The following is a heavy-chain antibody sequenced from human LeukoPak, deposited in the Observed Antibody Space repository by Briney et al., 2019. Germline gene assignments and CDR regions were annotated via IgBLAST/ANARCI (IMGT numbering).Heavy chain of an antibody. CDR2: IYKIGTT. CDR1: GDSVTGYY. V-gene: IGHV4-59*02. CDR3: VIGVGWQPDY. Sequence: PSETLSLTCTVFGDSVTGYYLNWVRQPPGKGLEWIGHIYKIGTTNYNPSLKSRLTISADTSKNQLSLKLRSVTAADTAVYYCVIGVGWQPDYWGQGALVTVSS. J-gene: IGHJ4*02. D-gene: IGHD2-15*01.